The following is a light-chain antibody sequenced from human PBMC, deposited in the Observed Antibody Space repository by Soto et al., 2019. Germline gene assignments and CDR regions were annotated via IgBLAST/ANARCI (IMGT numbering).Light chain of an antibody. CDR3: QQYNSYST. CDR1: QSISSW. CDR2: KAS. J-gene: IGKJ1*01. V-gene: IGKV1-5*03. Sequence: DIQMTQSPSPLSASVGDRVTITCRASQSISSWLAWYQPKPGKAPKLLIYKASSLEGGVPSRFSGSGSGTDFTLTISSLQPDDFATYYCQQYNSYSTFGQGTKVEIK.